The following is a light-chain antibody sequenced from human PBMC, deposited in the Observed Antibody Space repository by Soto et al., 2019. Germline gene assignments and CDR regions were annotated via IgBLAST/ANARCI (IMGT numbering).Light chain of an antibody. CDR3: QQYNNWPPEET. CDR1: QSVSSN. V-gene: IGKV3-15*01. J-gene: IGKJ1*01. CDR2: GAS. Sequence: EIVMTQSPATLSVSPGERATLSCRASQSVSSNLAWYQQKPGQAPRLLIYGASTRATGIPARFSGSGSGTEFTLTISSLQSEDFAVYYCQQYNNWPPEETFGQGTKVEI.